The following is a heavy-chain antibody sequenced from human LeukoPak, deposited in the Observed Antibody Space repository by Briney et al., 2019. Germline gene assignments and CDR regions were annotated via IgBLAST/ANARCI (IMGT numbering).Heavy chain of an antibody. J-gene: IGHJ4*02. D-gene: IGHD2-15*01. CDR3: VRDRQHCSGGNCYSEDLPDS. Sequence: SETLSLTCTVPSGSISSNNHYWGWIRQPQGKRLEWIGSIDYSGNTDYNPSLRSRVTISVDPSKKQFSLNLNSVTAADTAVYFCVRDRQHCSGGNCYSEDLPDSWGQGIVVAVSS. V-gene: IGHV4-39*07. CDR2: IDYSGNT. CDR1: SGSISSNNHY.